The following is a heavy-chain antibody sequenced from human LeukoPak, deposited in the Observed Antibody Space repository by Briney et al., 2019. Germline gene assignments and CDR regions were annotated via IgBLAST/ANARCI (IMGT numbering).Heavy chain of an antibody. CDR2: INPNSGDT. CDR3: AKDFSYGDYSDY. CDR1: GYTFTGYY. V-gene: IGHV1-2*06. J-gene: IGHJ4*02. Sequence: ASVKVSCKASGYTFTGYYIYWVRQAPGQGLEWMGRINPNSGDTNYAQKFQGRVTMTRDTSISTAYMELSRLRSDDTAVYYCAKDFSYGDYSDYWGQGTLVTVSS. D-gene: IGHD4-17*01.